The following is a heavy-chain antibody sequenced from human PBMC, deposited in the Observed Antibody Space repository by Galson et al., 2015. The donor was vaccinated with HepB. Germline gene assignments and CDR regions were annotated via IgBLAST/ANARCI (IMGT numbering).Heavy chain of an antibody. CDR2: ISYDGSNK. Sequence: SLRLSCAASGFTFSSYGMHWVRQAPGKGLEWVAVISYDGSNKYYADSVKGRFTISRDNSKNTLYLQMNSLRAEDTAVYYCAKGITIFGVVTYYYYGMDVWGQGTTVTVSS. CDR1: GFTFSSYG. V-gene: IGHV3-30*18. D-gene: IGHD3-3*01. J-gene: IGHJ6*02. CDR3: AKGITIFGVVTYYYYGMDV.